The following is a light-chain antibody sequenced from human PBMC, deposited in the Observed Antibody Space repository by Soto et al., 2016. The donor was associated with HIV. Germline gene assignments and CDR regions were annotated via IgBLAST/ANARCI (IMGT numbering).Light chain of an antibody. CDR3: QVWDNNHDHPVI. J-gene: IGLJ2*01. Sequence: SYVLTQPPSVSVAPGKTARITCGGINIGTKSVHWYQQKAGQAPVLFVHDDSDRPSGIPERVSGSNSGNTASLTITRVEAGDEADYFCQVWDNNHDHPVIFGGGTKLTVL. CDR2: DDS. V-gene: IGLV3-21*03. CDR1: NIGTKS.